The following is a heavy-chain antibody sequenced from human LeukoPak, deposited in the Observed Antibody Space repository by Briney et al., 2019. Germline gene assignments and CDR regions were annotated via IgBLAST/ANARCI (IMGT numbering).Heavy chain of an antibody. J-gene: IGHJ5*02. Sequence: SETLSLTCVVSGGSVSGYYWGWIRQPPGRGLEWIGYVYYSGSTNYNPSLKSRVTISVDTSKNQFSLKLSSVTAADTAVYYCARGENWFDPWGQGTLVTVSS. CDR3: ARGENWFDP. V-gene: IGHV4-59*02. CDR2: VYYSGST. CDR1: GGSVSGYY.